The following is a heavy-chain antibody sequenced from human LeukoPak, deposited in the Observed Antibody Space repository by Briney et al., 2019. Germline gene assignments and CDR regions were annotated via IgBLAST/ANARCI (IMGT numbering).Heavy chain of an antibody. D-gene: IGHD3-22*01. Sequence: GGSLRLSCAASGFTFSSYGMHWVRQAPGKGLEWVAVISYDGSNKYYADSVKGRFTISRDNSKNTLYLQMNSLRAEDTAVYYCARDRGAYYDSSGYDNWGQGTLVTVSS. V-gene: IGHV3-30*03. J-gene: IGHJ4*02. CDR2: ISYDGSNK. CDR3: ARDRGAYYDSSGYDN. CDR1: GFTFSSYG.